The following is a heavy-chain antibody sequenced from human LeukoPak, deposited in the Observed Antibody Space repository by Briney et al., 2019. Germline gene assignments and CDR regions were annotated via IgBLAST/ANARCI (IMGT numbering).Heavy chain of an antibody. CDR1: GGSFSGYY. D-gene: IGHD5-18*01. Sequence: SETLSLTCAVYGGSFSGYYWGWIRQPPGKGLEWIGSIYYSGSTYYNPSLKSRVTISVDTSKNQFSLKLSSVTAADTAVYYCASFDTAMVYFDYWGQGTLVTVSS. J-gene: IGHJ4*02. CDR3: ASFDTAMVYFDY. V-gene: IGHV4-39*01. CDR2: IYYSGST.